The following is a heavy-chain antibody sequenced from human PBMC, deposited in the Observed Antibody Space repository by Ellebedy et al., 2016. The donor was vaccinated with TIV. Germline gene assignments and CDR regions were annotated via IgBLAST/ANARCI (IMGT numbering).Heavy chain of an antibody. V-gene: IGHV1-46*01. CDR1: GYTFTRYF. Sequence: ASVKVSXKSSGYTFTRYFIHWVRQASGQGLEWMGIINPSRGSTNYAPKFQGRVTMTRDTSTRTVYLEVTSLKSEDTAVYYCARDGAPLPPIGDNGNWFDPWGQGSLITVSS. J-gene: IGHJ5*02. D-gene: IGHD4-17*01. CDR2: INPSRGST. CDR3: ARDGAPLPPIGDNGNWFDP.